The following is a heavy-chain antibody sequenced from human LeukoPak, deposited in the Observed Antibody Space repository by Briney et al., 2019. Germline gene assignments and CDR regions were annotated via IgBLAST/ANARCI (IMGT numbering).Heavy chain of an antibody. CDR3: ARETRIQLWLDY. V-gene: IGHV3-30*03. J-gene: IGHJ4*02. Sequence: GGSLRLSCAASGFTFDDYAMHWVRQAPGKGLEWVAVISHYDGNYKDYVDSVRGRYTISRDNSKNTLYLQMNSLRAEDTAVYYCARETRIQLWLDYWGQGTLVTVSS. D-gene: IGHD5-18*01. CDR1: GFTFDDYA. CDR2: ISHYDGNYK.